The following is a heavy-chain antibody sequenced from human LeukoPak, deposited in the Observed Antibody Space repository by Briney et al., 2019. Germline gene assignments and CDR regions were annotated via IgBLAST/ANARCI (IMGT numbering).Heavy chain of an antibody. Sequence: GGSLRLSCAASGFTFTNYWMNWVRQAPGKGLEWVASIKQDGSEKYYADSVKGRLTISRDNAKNSLYLQMNSLRTEDTAVCYCARDGAAPGLYFDSWGQGTLVTVSS. V-gene: IGHV3-7*01. CDR3: ARDGAAPGLYFDS. CDR2: IKQDGSEK. CDR1: GFTFTNYW. J-gene: IGHJ4*02. D-gene: IGHD6-13*01.